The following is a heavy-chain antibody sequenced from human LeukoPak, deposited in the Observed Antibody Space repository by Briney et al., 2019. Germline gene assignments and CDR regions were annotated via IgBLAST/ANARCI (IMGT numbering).Heavy chain of an antibody. CDR1: GYTFTSYG. V-gene: IGHV1-18*01. CDR2: ISAYNGNT. Sequence: GASVKVSCKASGYTFTSYGISWVRQAPGQGLEWMGWISAYNGNTNYAQKLQGRVTMTTDTSTSTAYMELRSLRSDDTAVYYCARESFRVAGTHSHFRYWGQGTLVTVSS. J-gene: IGHJ4*02. CDR3: ARESFRVAGTHSHFRY. D-gene: IGHD6-19*01.